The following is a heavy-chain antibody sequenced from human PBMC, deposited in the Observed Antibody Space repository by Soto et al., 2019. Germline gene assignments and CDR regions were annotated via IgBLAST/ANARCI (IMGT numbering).Heavy chain of an antibody. CDR1: GYTFTGYY. Sequence: QVQLVQSGAEVKKPGASVKVSCKASGYTFTGYYMHWVRQAPGQGLEWMGWINPNSGGTNYAQKFQGWVTMTRDTSNSTAYKELSRLRSDDTAVYYCARGGSLWFGELSAYYYGMDVWGQGTTVTVSS. CDR2: INPNSGGT. D-gene: IGHD3-10*01. CDR3: ARGGSLWFGELSAYYYGMDV. J-gene: IGHJ6*02. V-gene: IGHV1-2*04.